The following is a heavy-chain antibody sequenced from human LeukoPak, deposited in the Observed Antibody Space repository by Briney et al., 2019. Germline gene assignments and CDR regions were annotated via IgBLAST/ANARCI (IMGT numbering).Heavy chain of an antibody. CDR2: ISTTSDYI. CDR1: GFTFSSYS. J-gene: IGHJ4*02. Sequence: PGRSPRLSCAASGFTFSSYSMTWVRQAPGKGLEWVSSISTTSDYIYYADSVKGRFTISRDNAKNSLYLQMDSLRAEDTAVYYCTRGEVTGYYLYWGQGTLVTVSS. CDR3: TRGEVTGYYLY. V-gene: IGHV3-21*01. D-gene: IGHD3-9*01.